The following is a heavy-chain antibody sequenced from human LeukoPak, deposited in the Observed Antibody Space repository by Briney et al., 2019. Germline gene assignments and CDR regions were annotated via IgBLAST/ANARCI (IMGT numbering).Heavy chain of an antibody. Sequence: PSETLSLTCTVSGGSISSSSYYWGWIRQPPGKGLEWIGSIYYSGSTYYNPSFKSRVTISLATSKTQFSLKLSSVTPADTAVYYCARVSVVYGMDVWGQGTTVTVSS. CDR1: GGSISSSSYY. CDR3: ARVSVVYGMDV. V-gene: IGHV4-39*07. J-gene: IGHJ6*02. CDR2: IYYSGST.